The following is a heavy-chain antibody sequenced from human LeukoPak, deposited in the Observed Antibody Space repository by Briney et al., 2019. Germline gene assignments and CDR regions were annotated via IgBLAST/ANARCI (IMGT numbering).Heavy chain of an antibody. D-gene: IGHD6-6*01. CDR1: GYTFTSYG. CDR2: ISAYNGNT. Sequence: ASVKVSCTASGYTFTSYGISWVRQAPGQGLEWMGWISAYNGNTNYAQKLQGRVTMTTDTSTSTAYMELRSLRSDDTAVYYCARLNPVIAARPNYYYYMDVWGKGTTVTVSS. CDR3: ARLNPVIAARPNYYYYMDV. V-gene: IGHV1-18*01. J-gene: IGHJ6*03.